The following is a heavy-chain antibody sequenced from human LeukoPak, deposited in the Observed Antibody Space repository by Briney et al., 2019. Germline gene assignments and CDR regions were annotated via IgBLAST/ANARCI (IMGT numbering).Heavy chain of an antibody. CDR1: GFTFSSYW. J-gene: IGHJ4*02. D-gene: IGHD1-26*01. CDR2: IKEDGSEK. V-gene: IGHV3-7*01. CDR3: ARSRTAYYNVYADF. Sequence: GGSLRLSCVASGFTFSSYWMSWFRQAPGKGLEWVANIKEDGSEKYYADYVKGRFTISRDNAKNSLSLQMSSLRDEDTAVFYCARSRTAYYNVYADFWGQGTLVTVSS.